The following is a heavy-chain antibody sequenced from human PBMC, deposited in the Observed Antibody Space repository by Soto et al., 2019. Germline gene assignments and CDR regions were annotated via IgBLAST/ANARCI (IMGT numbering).Heavy chain of an antibody. J-gene: IGHJ4*02. CDR1: GFTFSSYA. CDR2: ISYDGSNK. V-gene: IGHV3-30-3*01. D-gene: IGHD3-10*01. CDR3: ARKPSGSGSYYPAFDY. Sequence: QVQLVESGGGVVQPGRSLRLSCAASGFTFSSYAMHWVRQAPGKGLEWVAVISYDGSNKYYADSVKGRFTISRDNSKNTLYLQMNSLRAEDTAVYYCARKPSGSGSYYPAFDYWGQGTLVTVSS.